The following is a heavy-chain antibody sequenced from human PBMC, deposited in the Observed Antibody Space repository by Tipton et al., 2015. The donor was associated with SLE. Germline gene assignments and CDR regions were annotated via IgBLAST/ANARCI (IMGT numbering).Heavy chain of an antibody. CDR1: GGSISSYY. V-gene: IGHV4-4*07. D-gene: IGHD3-3*01. CDR3: ARSTGIFGVVTSAFDI. CDR2: IYTSGST. J-gene: IGHJ3*02. Sequence: TLSLTCTVSGGSISSYYWSWIRQPAGKGLGWIGRIYTSGSTNYNPSLKSRVTMSVDTSKNQFSLKLSSVTAADTAVYYCARSTGIFGVVTSAFDIWGQGTMVTVAS.